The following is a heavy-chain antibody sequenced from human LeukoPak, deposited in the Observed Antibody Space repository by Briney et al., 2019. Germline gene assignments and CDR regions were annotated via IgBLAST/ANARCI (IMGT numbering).Heavy chain of an antibody. Sequence: SETLSLTCTVSGGSISSYYWSWIRQPPGKGLEWIGYIYYSGSTNYNPSLKSRATISVDTSKNQFSLKLSSVTAADTAVYYCARVAAAAGTVGFDYWGQGTLVTVSS. CDR2: IYYSGST. CDR3: ARVAAAAGTVGFDY. V-gene: IGHV4-59*01. D-gene: IGHD6-13*01. J-gene: IGHJ4*02. CDR1: GGSISSYY.